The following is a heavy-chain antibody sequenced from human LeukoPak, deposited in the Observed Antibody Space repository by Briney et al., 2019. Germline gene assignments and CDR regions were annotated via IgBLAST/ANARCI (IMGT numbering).Heavy chain of an antibody. Sequence: PGRSLRLSCAASGFTFSSYGMHWVRQAPGKGLEWVAVISYDGSNKYYADSVKGRFTISRDNSKNTLYLQMNSLRAEDTAVYYCARGRSRRLGFDYWGQGTLVTVSS. J-gene: IGHJ4*02. CDR1: GFTFSSYG. CDR2: ISYDGSNK. CDR3: ARGRSRRLGFDY. V-gene: IGHV3-30*03. D-gene: IGHD2-15*01.